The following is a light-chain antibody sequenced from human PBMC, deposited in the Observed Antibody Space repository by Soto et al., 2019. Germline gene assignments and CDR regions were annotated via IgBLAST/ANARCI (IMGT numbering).Light chain of an antibody. CDR3: MQALQTPRT. CDR2: LGS. J-gene: IGKJ1*01. CDR1: QSLLHSNGYNY. V-gene: IGKV2-28*01. Sequence: DIVMTQSPLSLPVTPGEPASISCRSSQSLLHSNGYNYLDWYLQKPGQSPQLLIYLGSNRASEEPDRLSGNESGTYFTLKISRAEAEDVGVYYCMQALQTPRTFGQGTKVE.